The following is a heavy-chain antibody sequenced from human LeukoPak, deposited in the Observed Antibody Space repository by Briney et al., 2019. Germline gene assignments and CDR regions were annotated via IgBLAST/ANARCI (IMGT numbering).Heavy chain of an antibody. D-gene: IGHD6-6*01. CDR1: GGSISTYY. CDR3: ARGGAARLHFQN. V-gene: IGHV4-59*01. J-gene: IGHJ1*01. CDR2: IYHSGST. Sequence: SETLSLTCTVSGGSISTYYWNWIRQPPGKGLEWIGYIYHSGSTNYNPSLQSRVTISVDTSKNQFSLNLNSVTAADTAVYYYARGGAARLHFQNWGQGTLVTVSS.